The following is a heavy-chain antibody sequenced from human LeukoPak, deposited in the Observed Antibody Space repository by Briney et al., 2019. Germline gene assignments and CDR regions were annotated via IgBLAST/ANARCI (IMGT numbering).Heavy chain of an antibody. CDR1: GGSISSYY. CDR2: IYYSGST. V-gene: IGHV4-59*01. CDR3: ARETSGGFDY. Sequence: SETLSLTCTVSGGSISSYYWSWIRQPPAKGLEWIGYIYYSGSTNYNPSLKSRVTISVDTSKNQFSLKLSSVTAADTAVYYCARETSGGFDYWGQGTLVTVSS. D-gene: IGHD2-15*01. J-gene: IGHJ4*02.